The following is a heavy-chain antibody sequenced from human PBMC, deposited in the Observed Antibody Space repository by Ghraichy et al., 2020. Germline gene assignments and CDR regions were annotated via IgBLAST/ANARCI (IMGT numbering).Heavy chain of an antibody. CDR2: MSGSGGST. J-gene: IGHJ6*02. V-gene: IGHV3-23*01. CDR3: AKETRVSWSQDYGLDV. D-gene: IGHD6-13*01. Sequence: GGSLRLSCAASGFTFTNYAMSWVRQAPGKGLEWVSAMSGSGGSTWYADSVKGRFTISRDKSKNTMYLQMNSLRADDTAVYYCAKETRVSWSQDYGLDVWGQGTTVTVSS. CDR1: GFTFTNYA.